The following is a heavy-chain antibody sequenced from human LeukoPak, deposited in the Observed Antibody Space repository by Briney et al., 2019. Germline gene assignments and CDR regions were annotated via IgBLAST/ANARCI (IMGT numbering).Heavy chain of an antibody. J-gene: IGHJ5*02. CDR1: GGSISSYY. V-gene: IGHV4-59*01. Sequence: SETLSLTCTVSGGSISSYYWSWIRQPPGKGLEWIGYIYYSGSNSYNPSLKSRVTISVDTSKNQFSLKLSSVTAADTAVYYCARDLGSVAGHWFDPWGQGTLVTVSS. CDR3: ARDLGSVAGHWFDP. CDR2: IYYSGSN. D-gene: IGHD2-15*01.